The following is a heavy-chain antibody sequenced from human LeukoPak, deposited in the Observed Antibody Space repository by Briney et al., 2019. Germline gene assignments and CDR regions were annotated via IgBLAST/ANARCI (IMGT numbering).Heavy chain of an antibody. Sequence: GASVKVSCKASGGTFSSYAISWVRQAPGQGLEWMGGIIPIFGTANYAQKFQGRVTITTDESTSTAYMELSSLRSEDTAVYYCARSPGPPHTYYFDYWGQGTLVTVSS. J-gene: IGHJ4*02. V-gene: IGHV1-69*05. CDR3: ARSPGPPHTYYFDY. CDR1: GGTFSSYA. CDR2: IIPIFGTA. D-gene: IGHD2/OR15-2a*01.